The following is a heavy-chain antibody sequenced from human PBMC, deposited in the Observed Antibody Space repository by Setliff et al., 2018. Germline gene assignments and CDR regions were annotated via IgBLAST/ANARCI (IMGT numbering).Heavy chain of an antibody. V-gene: IGHV3-23*01. CDR1: GYSISSGYY. Sequence: ETLSLTCAVSGYSISSGYYWGWIRQAPGKGLEWVSGISGPGGSTYYADSVKGRFTISRDNSKNTLYLQMNSLRAEDTAVYYCARDGGEYWGQGTLVTVSS. J-gene: IGHJ4*02. D-gene: IGHD3-16*01. CDR2: ISGPGGST. CDR3: ARDGGEY.